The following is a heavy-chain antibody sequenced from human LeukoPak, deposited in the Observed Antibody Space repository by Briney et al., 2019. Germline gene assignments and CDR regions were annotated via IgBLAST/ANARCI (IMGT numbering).Heavy chain of an antibody. V-gene: IGHV3-33*08. CDR2: INYDGSNR. D-gene: IGHD2-2*01. CDR1: GFRLSDHG. Sequence: PGGSLRLSCAASGFRLSDHGLHWVRQGPGKGLEWLAVINYDGSNRYYADSVKRRFTISKDSSENTLYLQMNKLRVDHTAIYYCARWGGTRQFYFDYWGQGTLATVS. J-gene: IGHJ4*02. CDR3: ARWGGTRQFYFDY.